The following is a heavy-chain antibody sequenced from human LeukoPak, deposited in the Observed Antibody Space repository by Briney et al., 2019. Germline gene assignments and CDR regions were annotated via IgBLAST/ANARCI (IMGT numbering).Heavy chain of an antibody. CDR1: GYTFTSYG. CDR3: ARDYYDSSAEPGNAFDI. CDR2: ISAYNGNT. V-gene: IGHV1-18*01. D-gene: IGHD3-22*01. J-gene: IGHJ3*02. Sequence: ASVKVSCKASGYTFTSYGISWVRQAPGQGLEWMGWISAYNGNTNYAQKLQGRVTMTTDTSTSTAYIELRSLRSDDTAVYYCARDYYDSSAEPGNAFDIWGQGTMVTVSS.